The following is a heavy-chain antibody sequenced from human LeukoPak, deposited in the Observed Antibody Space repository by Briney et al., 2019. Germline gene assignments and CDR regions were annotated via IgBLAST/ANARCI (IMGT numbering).Heavy chain of an antibody. CDR2: VHYSGAT. Sequence: GSLRLSCAASGFTFSSYAMSWVRQAPGKGLEWIASVHYSGATYYNPSLKSRVTISVDTSKNHFSLKLSSVTAADTAVYYCARLSGRDYYFDYWGQGTLVTVSS. V-gene: IGHV4-38-2*01. J-gene: IGHJ4*02. CDR3: ARLSGRDYYFDY. D-gene: IGHD3-10*01. CDR1: GFTFSSYA.